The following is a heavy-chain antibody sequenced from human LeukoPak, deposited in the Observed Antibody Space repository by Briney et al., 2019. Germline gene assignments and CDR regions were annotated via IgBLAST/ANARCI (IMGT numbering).Heavy chain of an antibody. Sequence: SETLSLTCTVSGGSISSYYWSWIRQPPGKGLEWIGYIYYSGSTNYNPSLKSRVTISVDTSKDQFSLQLNSVTPEDTAVYYCARVRGSTRSGAFDIWGQGTMVTVSS. CDR2: IYYSGST. CDR3: ARVRGSTRSGAFDI. V-gene: IGHV4-59*12. CDR1: GGSISSYY. J-gene: IGHJ3*02.